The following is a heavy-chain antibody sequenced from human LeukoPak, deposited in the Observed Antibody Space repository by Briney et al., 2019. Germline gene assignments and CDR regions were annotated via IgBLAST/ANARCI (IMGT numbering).Heavy chain of an antibody. V-gene: IGHV3-23*01. CDR3: ARDASPGRTVTTSQYYYFYYYMDV. J-gene: IGHJ6*03. CDR1: GFTFSSYA. D-gene: IGHD4-17*01. CDR2: ISGSGGST. Sequence: PGGSLRLSCAASGFTFSSYAMSWVRQAPGKGLEWVSAISGSGGSTYYADSVKGRFTISRDNSKNTLYLQMGSLRAEDMAVYYCARDASPGRTVTTSQYYYFYYYMDVWGKGTTLTVSS.